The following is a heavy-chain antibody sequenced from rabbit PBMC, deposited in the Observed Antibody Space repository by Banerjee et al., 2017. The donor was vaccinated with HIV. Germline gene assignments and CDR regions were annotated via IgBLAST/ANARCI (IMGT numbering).Heavy chain of an antibody. V-gene: IGHV1S40*01. CDR1: GFDFISNA. CDR2: IYSGSSGST. D-gene: IGHD8-1*01. J-gene: IGHJ2*01. CDR3: ARAGSNYATGAFDP. Sequence: QSLEESGGDLVKPGASLTLTCTASGFDFISNAMCWVRQAPGKGLEWIACIYSGSSGSTYYASWAKGRFTISKTSSTTVTLQMTSLTAADTATYFCARAGSNYATGAFDPWGQGTLVTV.